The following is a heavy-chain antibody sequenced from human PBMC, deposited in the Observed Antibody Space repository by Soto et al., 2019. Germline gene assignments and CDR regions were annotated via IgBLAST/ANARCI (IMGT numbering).Heavy chain of an antibody. V-gene: IGHV3-53*01. CDR1: GFTFSSYW. CDR2: IYSGGST. D-gene: IGHD2-15*01. Sequence: GGSLRLSCAASGFTFSSYWMHWVRQVPGEGLVWVSVIYSGGSTYYADSVKGRFTISRDNSKNTLCLQMNSLRAEDTAVYYCARDGDYYGMDVWGQGTTVTVSS. CDR3: ARDGDYYGMDV. J-gene: IGHJ6*02.